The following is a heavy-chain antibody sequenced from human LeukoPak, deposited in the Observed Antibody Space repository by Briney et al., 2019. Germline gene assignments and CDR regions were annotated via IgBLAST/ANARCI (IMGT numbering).Heavy chain of an antibody. Sequence: ASVKVSCKASGYTFTNHDIHWVRQAPGQRLEWMGWINAGNGDTKYSQEFQGRVTITRDTSASTAYMALSSLRSEDMAVYYCARVEGPSIFGVVDYWGQGTLVTVSS. CDR3: ARVEGPSIFGVVDY. CDR1: GYTFTNHD. J-gene: IGHJ4*02. CDR2: INAGNGDT. D-gene: IGHD3-3*02. V-gene: IGHV1-3*03.